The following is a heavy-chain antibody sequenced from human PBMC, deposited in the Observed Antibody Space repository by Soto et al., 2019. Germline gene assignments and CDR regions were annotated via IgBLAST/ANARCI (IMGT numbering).Heavy chain of an antibody. D-gene: IGHD1-26*01. J-gene: IGHJ3*01. Sequence: EVQLVESGGGLVQPGESLRLSCAASGFTFDYYWMHWVRQAPGKGLVWVSRIHSDGTSTTYADSVEGRFTISRDNAKNTLSLQMNSLRAEDTAVYYCARGDRGAFDLWGQGTVVTVSS. CDR1: GFTFDYYW. CDR2: IHSDGTST. V-gene: IGHV3-74*01. CDR3: ARGDRGAFDL.